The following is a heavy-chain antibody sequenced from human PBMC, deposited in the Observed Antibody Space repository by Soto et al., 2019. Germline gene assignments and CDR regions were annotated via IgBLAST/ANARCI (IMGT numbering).Heavy chain of an antibody. V-gene: IGHV4-30-4*01. Sequence: QVQLQESGPGLVKPSQTLSLTCNVSGGSIRSGDYYWTGIRQPPGEVLGWIGYIYYSGSPYYNPSLKSRVTISVGTSKNPFSLQLSSVTAADTAVYYCARSVSFGRLVYWFEPGGQGTLVTGSS. J-gene: IGHJ5*02. CDR3: ARSVSFGRLVYWFEP. CDR1: GGSIRSGDYY. D-gene: IGHD3-16*01. CDR2: IYYSGSP.